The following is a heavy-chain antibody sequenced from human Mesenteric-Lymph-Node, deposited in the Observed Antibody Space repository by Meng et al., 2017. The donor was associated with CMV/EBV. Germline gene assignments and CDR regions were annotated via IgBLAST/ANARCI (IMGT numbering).Heavy chain of an antibody. Sequence: GESLKISCKASGYTFTDYYMHWVRQAPGQGLEWMGWINPNSGGTNYAQKSQGRVTMTRDTSISTAYMELSGLMSDDTAVYYCARGPYDSDGYWENIFDIWGQGTMVTVSS. V-gene: IGHV1-2*02. D-gene: IGHD3-22*01. CDR1: GYTFTDYY. CDR3: ARGPYDSDGYWENIFDI. J-gene: IGHJ3*02. CDR2: INPNSGGT.